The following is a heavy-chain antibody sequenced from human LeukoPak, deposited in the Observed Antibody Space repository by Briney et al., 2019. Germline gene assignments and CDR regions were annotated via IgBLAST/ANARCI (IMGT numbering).Heavy chain of an antibody. CDR3: ARTRRDGYNSH. D-gene: IGHD5-24*01. V-gene: IGHV4-4*07. Sequence: PSETLSLTCTVSGAAISDYFWSWIRQPAGKDLEWIGRISTTGSTYFNPSLQSRVRMSVDSSKTHFSLRLSSVTAADTAVYYCARTRRDGYNSHWGQGTLVTVSS. CDR1: GAAISDYF. J-gene: IGHJ4*02. CDR2: ISTTGST.